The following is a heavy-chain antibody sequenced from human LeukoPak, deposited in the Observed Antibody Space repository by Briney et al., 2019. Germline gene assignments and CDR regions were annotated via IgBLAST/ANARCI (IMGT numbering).Heavy chain of an antibody. CDR3: TRRGYSGYDDTDFDY. J-gene: IGHJ4*02. CDR2: IRSKANSYAT. V-gene: IGHV3-73*01. CDR1: GFTFSGSA. D-gene: IGHD5-12*01. Sequence: GGSLRLSCAASGFTFSGSAMHWVRQASGKGLEWVGRIRSKANSYATAYAASVKGRFTISRDDSKNTAYLQMNSLKTEDTAVYYCTRRGYSGYDDTDFDYWGQGTLVTVSS.